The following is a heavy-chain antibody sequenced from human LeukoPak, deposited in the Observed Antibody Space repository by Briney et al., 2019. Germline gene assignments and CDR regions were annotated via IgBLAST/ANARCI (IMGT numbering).Heavy chain of an antibody. CDR2: IYYSGST. V-gene: IGHV4-31*03. Sequence: SETLSLTCTVSGGSISSGGYDWSWIRQHPGKGLEWIGYIYYSGSTYYNPSLKSRVTISVDPSKNQFSLKLSSVTAADTAVYYCARGEQWLVKAFDYWGQGTLVTVSS. CDR1: GGSISSGGYD. CDR3: ARGEQWLVKAFDY. J-gene: IGHJ4*02. D-gene: IGHD6-19*01.